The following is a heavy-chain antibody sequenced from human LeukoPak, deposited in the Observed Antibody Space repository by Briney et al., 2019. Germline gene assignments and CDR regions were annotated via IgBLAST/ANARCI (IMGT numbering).Heavy chain of an antibody. Sequence: GGTLRLSCAASGFTFSNYGMSWVRQAPGKGLEWVSGISFSGGITYYADSVKGRFTISRDNSKNTLYLQMNSLRAEDTAVYYCAKDLAVGSGIFDYGGQGSLVTVS. V-gene: IGHV3-23*01. D-gene: IGHD6-19*01. CDR3: AKDLAVGSGIFDY. CDR1: GFTFSNYG. CDR2: ISFSGGIT. J-gene: IGHJ4*02.